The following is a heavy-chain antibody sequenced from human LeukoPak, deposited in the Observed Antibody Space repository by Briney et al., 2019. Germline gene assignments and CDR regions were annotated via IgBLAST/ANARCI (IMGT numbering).Heavy chain of an antibody. CDR3: ARGQWELLGDYYSTVV. V-gene: IGHV1-8*01. CDR1: VYTYPSYD. D-gene: IGHD1-26*01. CDR2: MNPNCGNT. J-gene: IGHJ6*02. Sequence: ASVKVSCKASVYTYPSYDINWVGQATGHPGEWMGWMNPNCGNTGYAHKLQGRVTMTRTTSITTAYMERSSLRSEDTAVYSWARGQWELLGDYYSTVVWGQGDTGTVSS.